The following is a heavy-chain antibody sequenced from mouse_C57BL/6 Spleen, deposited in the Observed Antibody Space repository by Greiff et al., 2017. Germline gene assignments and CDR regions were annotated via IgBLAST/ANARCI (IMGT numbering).Heavy chain of an antibody. J-gene: IGHJ4*01. CDR2: ILPGSGST. CDR3: ARGDYYGSSDNYYAMDY. D-gene: IGHD1-1*01. CDR1: GYTFTGYW. Sequence: VQLQQSGAELMKPGASVKLSCKATGYTFTGYWIEWVKQRPGHGLEWIGEILPGSGSTNYNEKFKGKATFTADTSSNTAYMQLSSLTTEDSAIYYCARGDYYGSSDNYYAMDYWGQGTSVTVSS. V-gene: IGHV1-9*01.